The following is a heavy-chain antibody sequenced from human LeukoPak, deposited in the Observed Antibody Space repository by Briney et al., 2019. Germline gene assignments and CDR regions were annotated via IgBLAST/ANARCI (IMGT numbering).Heavy chain of an antibody. V-gene: IGHV4-59*01. D-gene: IGHD6-13*01. CDR2: IYYSGST. Sequence: SETLSLTCTVSGGSISSYYWSWIRQPPGKGLEWIGYIYYSGSTNYNPSLKSRVTISVDTSKNQFSLKLSSVTAMDTAVYYCARDRPGGSSLDYWGQGILVTVSS. CDR3: ARDRPGGSSLDY. CDR1: GGSISSYY. J-gene: IGHJ4*02.